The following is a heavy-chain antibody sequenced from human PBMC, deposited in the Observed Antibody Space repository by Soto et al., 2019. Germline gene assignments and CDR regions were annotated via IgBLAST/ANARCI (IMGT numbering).Heavy chain of an antibody. CDR1: GYSFTSDW. Sequence: PGESLKISCNGSGYSFTSDWISLVLQMPGKGLDWMWRIDPSDSYTNYSPSFQGHVTISADKSISTAYLQWSSLKASDTAMYYCAIEPGIAVAGTSYYYYGMDVWGQGTTVTVSS. CDR2: IDPSDSYT. V-gene: IGHV5-10-1*01. J-gene: IGHJ6*02. CDR3: AIEPGIAVAGTSYYYYGMDV. D-gene: IGHD6-19*01.